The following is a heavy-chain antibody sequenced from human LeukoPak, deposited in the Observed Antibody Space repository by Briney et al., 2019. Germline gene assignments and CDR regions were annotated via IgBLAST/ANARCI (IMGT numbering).Heavy chain of an antibody. Sequence: GRSLRLSCAASGFSFSSYGIHWVRQAPGKGLEWVAVIWYDGSNKYYADSVKGRFTISRDNSKNTLYLQMNSQRAEDTAVYYCARGSTNWFDPWGQGTLVTVSS. V-gene: IGHV3-33*01. J-gene: IGHJ5*02. CDR3: ARGSTNWFDP. CDR2: IWYDGSNK. CDR1: GFSFSSYG.